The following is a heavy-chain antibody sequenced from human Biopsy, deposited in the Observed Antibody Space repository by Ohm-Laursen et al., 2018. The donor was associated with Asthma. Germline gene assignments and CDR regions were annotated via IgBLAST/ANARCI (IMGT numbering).Heavy chain of an antibody. Sequence: SETLSLTCTVSGASITSSAYYWGWIRQPPGKGLEWIGSMYYGETTYYSPSLKRRVTISVDTSKNQFSLFLSSVTAADTAVYYCARHDHRWDTYADFWGQGTLVTVSS. V-gene: IGHV4-39*01. D-gene: IGHD2-2*01. CDR2: MYYGETT. J-gene: IGHJ4*02. CDR1: GASITSSAYY. CDR3: ARHDHRWDTYADF.